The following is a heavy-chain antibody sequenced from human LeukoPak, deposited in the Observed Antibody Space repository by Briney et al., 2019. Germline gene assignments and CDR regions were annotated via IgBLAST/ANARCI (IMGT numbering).Heavy chain of an antibody. CDR2: IYPGDSDT. CDR3: ATSDILTGYYLEN. Sequence: GESLKISCKGSGYSFTSYWIGWVRQMPGKGLEWMGIIYPGDSDTRYSPSFQGQVTISADKSISTAYLQWSSLKASDTAMYYCATSDILTGYYLENWGQGTLVTVSS. V-gene: IGHV5-51*01. CDR1: GYSFTSYW. D-gene: IGHD3-9*01. J-gene: IGHJ4*02.